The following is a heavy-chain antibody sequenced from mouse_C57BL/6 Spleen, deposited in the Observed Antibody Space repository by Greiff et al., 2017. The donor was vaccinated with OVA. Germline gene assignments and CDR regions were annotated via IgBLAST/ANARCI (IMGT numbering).Heavy chain of an antibody. CDR1: GYAFSSYW. D-gene: IGHD1-1*01. CDR3: ARYGYYGSSYDWYFDV. Sequence: VQLQQSGAELVKPGASVKISCKASGYAFSSYWMNWVKQRPGKGLEWIGQIYPGDGDTNYNGKVKGKATLTADKSSSTAYMQLSSLTSEDSAVYFCARYGYYGSSYDWYFDVWGTGTTVTVSS. J-gene: IGHJ1*03. V-gene: IGHV1-80*01. CDR2: IYPGDGDT.